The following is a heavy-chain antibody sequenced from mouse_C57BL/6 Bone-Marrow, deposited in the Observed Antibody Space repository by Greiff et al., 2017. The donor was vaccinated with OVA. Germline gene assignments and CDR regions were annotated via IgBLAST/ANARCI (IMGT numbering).Heavy chain of an antibody. D-gene: IGHD1-1*01. J-gene: IGHJ2*01. CDR3: ARHPLYGY. V-gene: IGHV5-6*01. Sequence: EVKLVESGGDLVKPGGSLKLSCAASGFTFSSYGMSWVRQTPDKRLEWVATISSGGSYTYYPDSVKGRFTISRDNAKNTLYLQMSSLKSEDTAMYYCARHPLYGYWGQGTTLTVSS. CDR1: GFTFSSYG. CDR2: ISSGGSYT.